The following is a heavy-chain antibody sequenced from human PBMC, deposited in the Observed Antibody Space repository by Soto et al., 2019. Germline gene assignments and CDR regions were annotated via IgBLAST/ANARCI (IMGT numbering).Heavy chain of an antibody. CDR1: GGTFSNYA. J-gene: IGHJ1*01. CDR2: IIPILGTT. D-gene: IGHD3-3*01. CDR3: ASRGERDFYDTTGCR. V-gene: IGHV1-69*14. Sequence: QVQLVQSGAEVKKPGSSVKVSCKASGGTFSNYAISWVRQTPGQGLEWMGDIIPILGTTNNAQKFQGRVTMPAATSTGTAPLDVSSLRSEDTAVYFCASRGERDFYDTTGCRWGLGTLVIVSS.